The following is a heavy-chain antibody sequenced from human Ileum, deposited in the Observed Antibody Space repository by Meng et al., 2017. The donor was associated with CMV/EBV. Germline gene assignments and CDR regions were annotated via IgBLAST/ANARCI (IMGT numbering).Heavy chain of an antibody. CDR1: GFTFSTYA. D-gene: IGHD1-26*01. V-gene: IGHV3-30*04. CDR3: AKDLGPSRSSMSRYYYYAMDV. CDR2: TSNDENYK. Sequence: GSLKISCEASGFTFSTYAMHWVRQAPGKGLEWVAVTSNDENYKFYAGSVKGRFTISRDNSKNTLYLEMNSLRTEDTALYYCAKDLGPSRSSMSRYYYYAMDVWGQGTTVTVSS. J-gene: IGHJ6*02.